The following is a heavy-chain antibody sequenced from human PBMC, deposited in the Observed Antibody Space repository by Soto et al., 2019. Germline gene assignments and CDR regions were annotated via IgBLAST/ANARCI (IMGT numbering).Heavy chain of an antibody. V-gene: IGHV3-23*01. CDR3: AKRTTGWWVDL. J-gene: IGHJ2*01. Sequence: EVQLLESGGGLVQPGGSLRLSCAASGFTFTSYAMNWVRQAPGKGLEWVSVISGSGGSTYYADSVKGRFTISRDNSKNTRYLQMNRRRAEHTAVYYCAKRTTGWWVDLSGRRTLVTVSS. CDR1: GFTFTSYA. CDR2: ISGSGGST. D-gene: IGHD2-15*01.